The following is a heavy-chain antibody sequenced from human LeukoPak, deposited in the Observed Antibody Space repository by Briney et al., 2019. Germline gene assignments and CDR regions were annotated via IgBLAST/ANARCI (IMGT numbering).Heavy chain of an antibody. CDR1: GFTFSSYA. Sequence: GGSLRLSCAASGFTFSSYAMSWVRQAPGKGLEWVSAISGSGGSTYYADSVKGRFTISRDNSKNTLYLQMNSLRAEDTAVYYCAEDDDSSGYYYRTFDYWGQGTLVTVSS. V-gene: IGHV3-23*01. CDR2: ISGSGGST. J-gene: IGHJ4*02. CDR3: AEDDDSSGYYYRTFDY. D-gene: IGHD3-22*01.